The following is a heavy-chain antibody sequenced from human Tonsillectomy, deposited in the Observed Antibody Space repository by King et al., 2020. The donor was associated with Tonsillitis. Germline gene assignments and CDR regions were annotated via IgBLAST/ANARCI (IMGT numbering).Heavy chain of an antibody. CDR3: ARGESLAARRGRNFFDY. Sequence: QLVQSGAEVKKPGASVKVSCQASGYAFTDNYIHWGRQAPGQWREWMGWIIPTSGSTNIGSRFRGRVTRTRDTSMNTAYMELNGLRSDDTAVYFCARGESLAARRGRNFFDYFGQGTLVTVSS. D-gene: IGHD6-6*01. CDR1: GYAFTDNY. CDR2: IIPTSGST. J-gene: IGHJ4*02. V-gene: IGHV1-2*07.